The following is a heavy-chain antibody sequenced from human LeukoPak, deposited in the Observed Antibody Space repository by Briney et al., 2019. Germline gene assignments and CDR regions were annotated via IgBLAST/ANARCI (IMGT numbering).Heavy chain of an antibody. D-gene: IGHD1-1*01. CDR1: GFSVSSNY. CDR2: IKQDGSAK. CDR3: ARLSESRTIFYF. V-gene: IGHV3-7*01. J-gene: IGHJ4*02. Sequence: GGSLRLSCVASGFSVSSNYMSWVRQAPGKGLEWVANIKQDGSAKLYVDSVEGRFTVSRDNAKNSLYLQMNNLRAEDTAVYYCARLSESRTIFYFWGQGTLVTVSS.